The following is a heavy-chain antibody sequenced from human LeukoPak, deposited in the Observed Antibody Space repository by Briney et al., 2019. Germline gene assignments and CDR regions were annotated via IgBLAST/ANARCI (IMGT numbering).Heavy chain of an antibody. J-gene: IGHJ3*02. CDR1: GFTFSSYS. V-gene: IGHV3-21*06. CDR3: VKDGADSSGWYYGFDT. Sequence: GGSLRLSCAASGFTFSSYSMNWVRQAPGKGLEWVSSISSSSSYIYYADSVKGRFTISRDNSKNMVYLQINSLRPEDTAVYHCVKDGADSSGWYYGFDTWGQGTMVIVSS. CDR2: ISSSSSYI. D-gene: IGHD6-19*01.